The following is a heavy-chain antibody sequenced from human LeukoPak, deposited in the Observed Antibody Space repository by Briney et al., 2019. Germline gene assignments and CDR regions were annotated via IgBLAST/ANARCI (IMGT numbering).Heavy chain of an antibody. CDR2: ISSSGYTM. D-gene: IGHD6-13*01. V-gene: IGHV3-11*01. J-gene: IGHJ2*01. Sequence: AGSLRLSCAASGFTFSAYYMSWIRQAPGKGLEWLSYISSSGYTMYYADSVKGRFTISRDNTKNSVYLQMNSLRAEDTAVYYCARVGPAAAGRGYWYFDLWGRGTLVTVS. CDR1: GFTFSAYY. CDR3: ARVGPAAAGRGYWYFDL.